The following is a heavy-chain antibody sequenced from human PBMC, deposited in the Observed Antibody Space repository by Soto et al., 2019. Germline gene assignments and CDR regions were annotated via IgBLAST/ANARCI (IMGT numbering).Heavy chain of an antibody. Sequence: EVQLVESGGGLVQPGGSLRLSCAASGFTFSTYWMHWVRQAPGTGLEWVSRIKGDGSSTSYADSVKGRFTISRDNAKNTLYLQMNSLAAEDTAVYWCASGIRNYDGVDVWGLGSTVTDSS. CDR2: IKGDGSST. CDR3: ASGIRNYDGVDV. CDR1: GFTFSTYW. V-gene: IGHV3-74*01. J-gene: IGHJ6*02.